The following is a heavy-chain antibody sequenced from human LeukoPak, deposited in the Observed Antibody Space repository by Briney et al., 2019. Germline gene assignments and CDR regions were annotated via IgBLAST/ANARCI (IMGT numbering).Heavy chain of an antibody. D-gene: IGHD5-24*01. CDR1: GFTFSSYG. V-gene: IGHV3-30*03. CDR2: ISYDGSNK. Sequence: GGSLRLSCAASGFTFSSYGMHWVRQAPGKGLEWVAVISYDGSNKYYADSAKGRFTISRDNSKNTLYLQMNSLRAEDTAVYYCARLRDGYNWYAFDIWGQGTMVTVSS. J-gene: IGHJ3*02. CDR3: ARLRDGYNWYAFDI.